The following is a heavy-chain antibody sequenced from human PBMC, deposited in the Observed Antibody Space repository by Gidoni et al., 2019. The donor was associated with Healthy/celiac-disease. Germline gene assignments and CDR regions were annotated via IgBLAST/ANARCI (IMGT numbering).Heavy chain of an antibody. V-gene: IGHV4-39*01. J-gene: IGHJ3*02. D-gene: IGHD3-3*01. CDR2: IYYSGST. CDR1: GRSLSSHCSY. CDR3: VRHLGYFGRPGAFDI. Sequence: QLQLQESGSGPVKPSGTLSLTCTVYGRSLSSHCSYWGWIRQPPGKRLEWIGSIYYSGSTDYNPSLKSRVNISVDTSKNQFSLKLSSVTAADTAVYYCVRHLGYFGRPGAFDIWGQGTMVTVSS.